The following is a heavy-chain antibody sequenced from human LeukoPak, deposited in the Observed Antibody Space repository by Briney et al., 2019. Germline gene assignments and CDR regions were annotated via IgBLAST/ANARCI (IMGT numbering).Heavy chain of an antibody. CDR1: GFTFSSYE. J-gene: IGHJ5*02. Sequence: GGSLRLSCAASGFTFSSYEMNWVRQAPGKGLEWVSYISSSGSTIYYAGPVKGRFTISRDNAKNSLYLQMNSLRAEDTAVYYCARGYSYGFWFDPWGREPWSPSPQ. CDR3: ARGYSYGFWFDP. CDR2: ISSSGSTI. V-gene: IGHV3-48*03. D-gene: IGHD5-18*01.